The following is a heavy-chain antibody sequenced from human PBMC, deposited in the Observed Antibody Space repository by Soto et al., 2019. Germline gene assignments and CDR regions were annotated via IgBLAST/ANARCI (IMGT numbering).Heavy chain of an antibody. CDR2: IYNDGST. J-gene: IGHJ1*01. CDR3: SRGLYGDYAY. Sequence: LGGSLRLSCAAPGCPVRSNYMTWGRQAPGKGLEWVSVIYNDGSTYYADSVKGRFTISRHNSKNTLYLQLNSLRAEDTAVYYCSRGLYGDYAYCGQVTLVPVSS. V-gene: IGHV3-53*04. CDR1: GCPVRSNY. D-gene: IGHD4-17*01.